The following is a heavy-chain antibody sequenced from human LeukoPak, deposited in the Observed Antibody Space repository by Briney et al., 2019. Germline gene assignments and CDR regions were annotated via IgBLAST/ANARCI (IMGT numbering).Heavy chain of an antibody. CDR2: ISSSGSTI. Sequence: GGSLRLSCAASGFTFSSYEMNWVRQAPGKGLEWVSYISSSGSTIYYADSVKGRFTISRDNAKNSLYLQMNSLRAEDTAVYYCAREVVVATFFDYWGQGTLVTVSS. CDR1: GFTFSSYE. V-gene: IGHV3-48*03. D-gene: IGHD2-15*01. CDR3: AREVVVATFFDY. J-gene: IGHJ4*02.